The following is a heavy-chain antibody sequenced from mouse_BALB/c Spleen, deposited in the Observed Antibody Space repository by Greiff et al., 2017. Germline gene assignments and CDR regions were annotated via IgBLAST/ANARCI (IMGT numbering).Heavy chain of an antibody. CDR1: GYTFTSYW. CDR2: IYPGNSDT. V-gene: IGHV1-5*01. CDR3: TRSTMITTGFAY. J-gene: IGHJ3*01. Sequence: VHVKQSGTVLARPGASVKMSCKASGYTFTSYWMHWVKQRPGQGLEWIGAIYPGNSDTSYNQKFKGKAKLTAVTSTSTAYMELSSLTNEDSAVYYCTRSTMITTGFAYWGQGTLVTVSA. D-gene: IGHD2-4*01.